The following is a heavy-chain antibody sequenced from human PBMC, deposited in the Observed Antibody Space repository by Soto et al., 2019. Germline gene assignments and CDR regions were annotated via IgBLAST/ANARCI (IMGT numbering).Heavy chain of an antibody. V-gene: IGHV3-15*02. D-gene: IGHD5-18*01. Sequence: EVQLVESGGALVKPGESLRLSCAASGFSFSNAWLNWVRQAPGKGPEWVGLIKSKTNGETTDYTAPVKGRFTISRDDSKDTLYLKMNSVKVEDTGLYYCDSEVSGAFHIWGQGTMVTVSS. CDR2: IKSKTNGETT. CDR1: GFSFSNAW. J-gene: IGHJ3*02. CDR3: DSEVSGAFHI.